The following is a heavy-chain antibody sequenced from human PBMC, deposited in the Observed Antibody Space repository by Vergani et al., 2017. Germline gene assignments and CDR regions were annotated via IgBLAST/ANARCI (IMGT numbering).Heavy chain of an antibody. Sequence: QVQLVQSGAEVKKPGASVKVSCKASGYTFTSYYMHWVRQAPGQGLEWMGIINPSGGSTSYAQKFQGRVTMTRDTSTSTVYMELSSLRSEDTAVYYCARLGGSKVLLEWAPKRPHFDYWGQGTLVTVSS. CDR2: INPSGGST. CDR3: ARLGGSKVLLEWAPKRPHFDY. CDR1: GYTFTSYY. J-gene: IGHJ4*02. V-gene: IGHV1-46*01. D-gene: IGHD3-3*01.